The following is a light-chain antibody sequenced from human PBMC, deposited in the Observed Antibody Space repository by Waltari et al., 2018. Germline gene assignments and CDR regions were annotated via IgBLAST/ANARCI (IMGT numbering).Light chain of an antibody. Sequence: QSALTQPASVSRSPGQSITIYCSGTSSDVGGYNYVALYQQHPGKAPKPLNYDVSKRPSEVSKRLSVSKSGSTASLPICGLQAEEEADYYCSSYRSSSTPEGFGGWTKLTVL. CDR1: SSDVGGYNY. CDR3: SSYRSSSTPEG. CDR2: DVS. J-gene: IGLJ2*01. V-gene: IGLV2-14*01.